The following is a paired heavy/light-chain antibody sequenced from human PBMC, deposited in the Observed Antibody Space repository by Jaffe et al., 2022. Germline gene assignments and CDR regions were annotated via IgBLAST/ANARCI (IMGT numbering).Light chain of an antibody. CDR3: QQYYSTPWT. CDR2: WAS. J-gene: IGKJ1*01. V-gene: IGKV4-1*01. CDR1: QSVLYSSNNKNY. Sequence: DIVMTQSPDSLAVSLGERATINCKSSQSVLYSSNNKNYLAWYQQKPGQPPKLLIYWASTRQSGVPDRFSGSGSGTDFTLTISSLQAADVAIYFCQQYYSTPWTFGQGTKVEIK.
Heavy chain of an antibody. D-gene: IGHD2-21*02. Sequence: QVQLVESGGGVVQPGGSLRLSCAASGFMFSNYAIHWVRQTPGKGLEWVAFIRYDASAKFYADSVKGRFTISRDNSKKTVYLQMDSLRAEDTAVYYCAKGGGGTQCVSDCYLSWGQGTLVTVSS. J-gene: IGHJ5*02. CDR2: IRYDASAK. CDR1: GFMFSNYA. CDR3: AKGGGGTQCVSDCYLS. V-gene: IGHV3-30*02.